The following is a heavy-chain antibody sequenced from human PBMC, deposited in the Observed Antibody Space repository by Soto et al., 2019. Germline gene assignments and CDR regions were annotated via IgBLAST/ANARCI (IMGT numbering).Heavy chain of an antibody. Sequence: GSGPTLVNPTQTLTLTCTLSGLSLSTHGVGVGWIRQPPGKALEWLAVIYWNDDKSHSPSLRGRLSLTKDASKNQVVLTMTNMDPVDSATYYCVQNYRYDDQVQRNWGLGALVTVSS. CDR2: IYWNDDK. CDR1: GLSLSTHGVG. D-gene: IGHD5-18*01. V-gene: IGHV2-5*01. CDR3: VQNYRYDDQVQRN. J-gene: IGHJ4*02.